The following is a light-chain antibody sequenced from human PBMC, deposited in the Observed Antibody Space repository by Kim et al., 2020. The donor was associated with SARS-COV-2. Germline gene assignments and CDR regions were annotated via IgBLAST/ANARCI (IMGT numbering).Light chain of an antibody. J-gene: IGLJ2*01. CDR3: QVWDSSSDHRVV. CDR1: SIGSKS. V-gene: IGLV3-21*04. CDR2: YDS. Sequence: PGKTARVSWGGNSIGSKSVPRYQQKSGQAPVLVIYYDSDRPSGIPERFSGSNSGNTATLTIGRVEAGDEADYYCQVWDSSSDHRVVFGGGTQLTVL.